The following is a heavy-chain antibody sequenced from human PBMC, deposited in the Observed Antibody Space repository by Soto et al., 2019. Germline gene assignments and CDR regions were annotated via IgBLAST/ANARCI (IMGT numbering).Heavy chain of an antibody. J-gene: IGHJ4*02. CDR2: IKSKSDGELA. Sequence: EVQLVESGGGLVKPGGSLRLSCGASGFSFNNAWLNWVRQAPGKGLEWVGRIKSKSDGELAEYAAPVKDRFTISRDDSKNTVFLQMNSLKTEDTAVYYCDLITSDYWGQGTLVTVSS. CDR3: DLITSDY. CDR1: GFSFNNAW. V-gene: IGHV3-15*07.